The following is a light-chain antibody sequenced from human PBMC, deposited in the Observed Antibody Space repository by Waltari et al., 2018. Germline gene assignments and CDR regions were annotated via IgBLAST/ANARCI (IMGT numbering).Light chain of an antibody. CDR3: AAWDDSLSGLV. CDR2: RNA. V-gene: IGLV1-47*01. Sequence: QSVLTQPPSASGTPGQRVTISCSGSSSNIGSNAVYWYQQRQGTTPKLLIYRNAQRPSGIPDRFSGSKSGTSASLAISGLRSEDESDYYCAAWDDSLSGLVFGGGTKLTVL. J-gene: IGLJ2*01. CDR1: SSNIGSNA.